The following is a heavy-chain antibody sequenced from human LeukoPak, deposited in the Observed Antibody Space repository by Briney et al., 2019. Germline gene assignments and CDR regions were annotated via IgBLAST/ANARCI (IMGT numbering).Heavy chain of an antibody. V-gene: IGHV3-48*02. CDR2: ISTSSSTI. CDR3: ARPLVF. CDR1: GLTLSNSN. Sequence: GGSLRLSCAATGLTLSNSNMNWVRQAPGKGLEWLSFISTSSSTIYYADSVKGRFTISRDNAKNSLFLQMNNLRDEDTAVYYCARPLVFGGQGTLVTVSS. D-gene: IGHD6-6*01. J-gene: IGHJ4*02.